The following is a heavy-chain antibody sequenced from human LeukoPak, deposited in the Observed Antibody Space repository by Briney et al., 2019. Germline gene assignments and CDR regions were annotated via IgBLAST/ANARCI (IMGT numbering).Heavy chain of an antibody. V-gene: IGHV1-18*01. J-gene: IGHJ4*02. CDR2: ISGYSGNT. CDR1: GYTFTGYY. D-gene: IGHD5-12*01. CDR3: ARSGRGTYYYFDL. Sequence: ASVKVSCKASGYTFTGYYMHWVRQAPGQGLEWMGWISGYSGNTNYAQKFLGRVSMTADTATSTAYMELRSLTSDDTAMYYCARSGRGTYYYFDLWGQGTLVTVSS.